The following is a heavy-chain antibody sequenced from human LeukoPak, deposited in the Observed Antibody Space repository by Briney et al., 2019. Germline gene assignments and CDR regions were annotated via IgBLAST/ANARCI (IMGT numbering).Heavy chain of an antibody. CDR2: IYYSGST. J-gene: IGHJ4*02. Sequence: PSETLSLTCTVSGGSISSGDYYWSWIRQPPGKGLEWIGYIYYSGSTYYNPSLKSRVTISVDTSKNQFSLKLSSVAAADTAVYYCARDRPGYYGSGSYFGYWGQGTLVTVSS. CDR1: GGSISSGDYY. CDR3: ARDRPGYYGSGSYFGY. D-gene: IGHD3-10*01. V-gene: IGHV4-30-4*01.